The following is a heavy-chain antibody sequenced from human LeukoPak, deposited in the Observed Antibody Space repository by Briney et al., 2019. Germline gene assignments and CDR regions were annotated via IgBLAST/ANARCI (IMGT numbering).Heavy chain of an antibody. D-gene: IGHD5-12*01. CDR3: VGGYGGDY. CDR2: VWFDGSKG. CDR1: GVSFASYG. J-gene: IGHJ4*02. V-gene: IGHV3-33*03. Sequence: PGGSLRLSCVASGVSFASYGINWVRQAPGKGLEWVAHVWFDGSKGLYADSVKGRFTISRDNAKNTLYLQMNSLRAEDTAVYYCVGGYGGDYWGQGTLVTVSS.